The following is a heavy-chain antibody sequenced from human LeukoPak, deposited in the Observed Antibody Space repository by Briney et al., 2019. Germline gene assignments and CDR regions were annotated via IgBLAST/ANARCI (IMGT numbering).Heavy chain of an antibody. CDR2: IKQDGSEK. D-gene: IGHD3-16*01. CDR1: GFTFSSYW. CDR3: ARAMYYDYVWGSYSPPTYHQNFDY. Sequence: GGSLRLSCAASGFTFSSYWMSWVRQAPGKGLEWVANIKQDGSEKYYVDSVKGRFTISRDNAKNSLYLQMNSLRAEDTAVYYCARAMYYDYVWGSYSPPTYHQNFDYWGQGTLVTVSS. J-gene: IGHJ4*02. V-gene: IGHV3-7*03.